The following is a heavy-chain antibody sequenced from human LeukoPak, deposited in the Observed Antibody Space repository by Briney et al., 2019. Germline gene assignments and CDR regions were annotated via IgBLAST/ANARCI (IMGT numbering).Heavy chain of an antibody. CDR3: ARDPDTAGYFDY. D-gene: IGHD5-18*01. J-gene: IGHJ4*02. Sequence: ASVKVSCKASGYTFTTYGISWVRQAPGQGLEWMGWISAYNGKTNYAQMLQGRVTVTTDASTSTAYMELRSLRSDDTAVYYCARDPDTAGYFDYWGQGTLVTVSS. CDR2: ISAYNGKT. CDR1: GYTFTTYG. V-gene: IGHV1-18*01.